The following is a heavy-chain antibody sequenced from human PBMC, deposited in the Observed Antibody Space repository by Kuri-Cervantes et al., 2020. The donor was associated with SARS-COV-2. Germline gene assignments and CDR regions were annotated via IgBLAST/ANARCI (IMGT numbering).Heavy chain of an antibody. D-gene: IGHD6-13*01. V-gene: IGHV1-2*04. CDR1: GYTFTGYF. CDR3: ARDLSSSWSHNWSDP. J-gene: IGHJ5*02. CDR2: INPNSGGT. Sequence: ASVKVSCKASGYTFTGYFMHWVRQAPGQGLEWMGWINPNSGGTNYAQKFQGWVTMTRDTSISTAYMELSSLRSEDTAVYYCARDLSSSWSHNWSDPWGQGTLVTVSS.